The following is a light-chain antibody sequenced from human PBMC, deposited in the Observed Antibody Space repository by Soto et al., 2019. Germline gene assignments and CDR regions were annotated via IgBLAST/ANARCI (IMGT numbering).Light chain of an antibody. Sequence: EIVMTQSPATLSVSPGERATLSCRASQSVSTNLAWYQQKPGQAPRLLIYGASTRATGIPARFSGSGSGTEFTLTISSLQSEDFVIYYCQHYNNWHITVGQETRLEIK. J-gene: IGKJ5*01. CDR2: GAS. V-gene: IGKV3-15*01. CDR3: QHYNNWHIT. CDR1: QSVSTN.